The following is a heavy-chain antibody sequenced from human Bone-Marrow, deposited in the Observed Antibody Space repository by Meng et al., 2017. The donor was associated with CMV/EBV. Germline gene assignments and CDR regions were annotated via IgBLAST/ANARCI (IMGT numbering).Heavy chain of an antibody. CDR2: IYYSGST. CDR3: ARDSYYDFWSGYYTYYYYGMDV. D-gene: IGHD3-3*01. V-gene: IGHV4-61*01. J-gene: IGHJ6*01. Sequence: SETLSLTCTVSGGSVSSGSYYWSWIRQPPGKGLEWIGYIYYSGSTNYNPSLKSRVTISVDTSKNQFSLKLSSVTAADTAVYYCARDSYYDFWSGYYTYYYYGMDVWGQETTVTVSS. CDR1: GGSVSSGSYY.